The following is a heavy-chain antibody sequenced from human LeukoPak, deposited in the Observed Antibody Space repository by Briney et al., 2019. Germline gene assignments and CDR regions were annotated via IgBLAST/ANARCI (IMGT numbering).Heavy chain of an antibody. CDR1: GGTFSSYA. Sequence: SVKVPCKASGGTFSSYAISWVRQAPGQGLEWMGGIIPIFGTANYAQKFQGRVTITADESTSTAYMELSSLRSEDTAVYYCARELHYYDSSGYYYYFDYWGQGTLVTVSS. V-gene: IGHV1-69*13. D-gene: IGHD3-22*01. J-gene: IGHJ4*02. CDR3: ARELHYYDSSGYYYYFDY. CDR2: IIPIFGTA.